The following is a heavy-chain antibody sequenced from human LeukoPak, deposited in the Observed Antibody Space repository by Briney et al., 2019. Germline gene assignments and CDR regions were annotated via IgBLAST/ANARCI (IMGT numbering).Heavy chain of an antibody. CDR1: GDTLTEIS. CDR2: LHPEDREV. J-gene: IGHJ4*02. V-gene: IGHV1-24*01. CDR3: ATAEQLV. Sequence: ASVKVSCRVSGDTLTEISIHWVRQTPGKGLEWMGGLHPEDREVIYAQKFQGRVTMTEDSSADTAYMDLRSLRSEDTAVYYCATAEQLVWGQGTLVTVSS. D-gene: IGHD6-6*01.